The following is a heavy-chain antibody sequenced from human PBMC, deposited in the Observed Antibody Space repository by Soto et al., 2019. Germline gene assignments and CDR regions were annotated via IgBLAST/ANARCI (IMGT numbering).Heavy chain of an antibody. J-gene: IGHJ4*02. CDR1: GGTFRSYA. CDR3: ARTGGDCTKGVCYEY. CDR2: IIPIFGTA. D-gene: IGHD2-8*01. Sequence: SVKVSCKASGGTFRSYAISWVRQAPGQGLEWMGGIIPIFGTANYAQKFQGRVTITTDTSTSTAYMELRSLRSDDTALYYCARTGGDCTKGVCYEYWGQGTLVTVSS. V-gene: IGHV1-69*05.